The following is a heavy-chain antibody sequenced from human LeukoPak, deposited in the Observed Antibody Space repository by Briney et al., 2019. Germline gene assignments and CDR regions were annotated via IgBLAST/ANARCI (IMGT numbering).Heavy chain of an antibody. V-gene: IGHV3-7*01. CDR1: GFTFSSYG. CDR3: ARGGYSYGLGY. J-gene: IGHJ4*02. D-gene: IGHD5-18*01. Sequence: PGGSLRLSCAASGFTFSSYGMHWVRQAPGKGLEWVANINQDGSEEYYVDSVKGRFTISRDNAKNSLFLQMNSLRAEDTAVYYCARGGYSYGLGYWGQGTLVTVSS. CDR2: INQDGSEE.